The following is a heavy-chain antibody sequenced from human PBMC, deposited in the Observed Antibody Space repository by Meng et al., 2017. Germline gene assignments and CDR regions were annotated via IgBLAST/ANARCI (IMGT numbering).Heavy chain of an antibody. CDR3: ARASSDSSSWYIDY. CDR1: GFAFSSYS. CDR2: ISSSSSYI. J-gene: IGHJ4*02. D-gene: IGHD6-13*01. V-gene: IGHV3-21*01. Sequence: DVQLVVSWVGLVKPVRALRLSGSASGFAFSSYSMNWLRQAPGKRLEWVSSISSSSSYIYYADSVKGRFTISRDNAKNSLYLQMNSLRAEDTAVYYCARASSDSSSWYIDYWGQGTLVTVSS.